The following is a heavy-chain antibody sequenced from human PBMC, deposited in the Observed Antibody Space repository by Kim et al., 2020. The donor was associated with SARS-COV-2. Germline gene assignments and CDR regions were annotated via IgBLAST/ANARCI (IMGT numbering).Heavy chain of an antibody. V-gene: IGHV4-34*01. J-gene: IGHJ4*02. Sequence: STNYNPSLKSRVTISVDTSKNQFSLKLSSVTAADTAVYYCARGHRAVGVYWGQGTLVTVSS. D-gene: IGHD3-16*01. CDR2: ST. CDR3: ARGHRAVGVY.